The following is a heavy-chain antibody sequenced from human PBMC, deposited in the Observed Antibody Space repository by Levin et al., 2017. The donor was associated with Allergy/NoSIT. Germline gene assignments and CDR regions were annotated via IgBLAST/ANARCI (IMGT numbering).Heavy chain of an antibody. J-gene: IGHJ4*02. CDR2: IIPIFGTA. CDR3: ARDLINGYSSGWYPFDY. Sequence: KISCKASGGTFSSYAISWVRQAPGQGLEWMGGIIPIFGTANYAQKFQGRVTITADESTSTAYMELSSLRSEDTAVYYCARDLINGYSSGWYPFDYWGQGTLVTVSS. V-gene: IGHV1-69*01. D-gene: IGHD6-19*01. CDR1: GGTFSSYA.